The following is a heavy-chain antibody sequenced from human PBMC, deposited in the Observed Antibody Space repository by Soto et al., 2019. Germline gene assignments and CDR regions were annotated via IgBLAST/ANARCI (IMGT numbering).Heavy chain of an antibody. CDR2: ISGSGGST. D-gene: IGHD3-22*01. J-gene: IGHJ4*02. CDR3: ARVPSTRYLDSSGPTSF. CDR1: GFTFSSYA. V-gene: IGHV3-23*01. Sequence: GGSLRLSCAASGFTFSSYAMSWVRQAPGKGLEWVSAISGSGGSTYCADSVKGRFTISRDNSKNTLYLQMNSLRAEDTAVYYCARVPSTRYLDSSGPTSFWGQGTLVTVSS.